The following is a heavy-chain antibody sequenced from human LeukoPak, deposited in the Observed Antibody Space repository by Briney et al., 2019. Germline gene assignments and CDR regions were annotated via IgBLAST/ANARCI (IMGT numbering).Heavy chain of an antibody. V-gene: IGHV4-59*01. J-gene: IGHJ4*02. CDR2: IYYSGST. CDR1: GGSISSYY. CDR3: ARGVVAAAGRTFDF. Sequence: KPSETLSFTGTVSGGSISSYYWSWIRQPPGKGLKWIGYIYYSGSTNYNPSLKSRVTISVDTSKNQFSLKLSSVTAADTAVYYCARGVVAAAGRTFDFWGQGTLVTVSS. D-gene: IGHD6-13*01.